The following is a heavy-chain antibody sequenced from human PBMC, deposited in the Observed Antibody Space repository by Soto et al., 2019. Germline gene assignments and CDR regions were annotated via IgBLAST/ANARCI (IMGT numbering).Heavy chain of an antibody. CDR3: ARDGARYYDFWSGPNEDDYYYGMDV. D-gene: IGHD3-3*01. CDR1: GYSISSGNY. Sequence: ASETLSLTCGVSGYSISSGNYWGWIRQPPGKGLEWIGSIYHSGTTYYNPSLESRVTISIDSSKNQFSLKLKSVTATDTAVYYCARDGARYYDFWSGPNEDDYYYGMDVWGQGTTVTSP. V-gene: IGHV4-38-2*02. J-gene: IGHJ6*02. CDR2: IYHSGTT.